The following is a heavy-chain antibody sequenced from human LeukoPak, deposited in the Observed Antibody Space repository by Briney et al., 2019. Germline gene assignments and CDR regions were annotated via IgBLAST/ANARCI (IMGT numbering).Heavy chain of an antibody. CDR3: ARHALGGSYHQNDY. CDR1: GYSFYSYW. J-gene: IGHJ4*02. Sequence: GESLKISCKASGYSFYSYWIAWVRQTPGKGLEWMGIIYPSDSDTTYSPSFQGLVTISADKSIRTAYLEWSSLKASDTAMYYRARHALGGSYHQNDYWGQGTLVTVSS. CDR2: IYPSDSDT. D-gene: IGHD3-16*01. V-gene: IGHV5-51*01.